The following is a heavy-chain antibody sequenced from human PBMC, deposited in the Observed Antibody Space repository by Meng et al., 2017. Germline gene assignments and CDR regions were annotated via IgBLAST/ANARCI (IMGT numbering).Heavy chain of an antibody. Sequence: QESRPALVMPSETVSPPCAVPCDSPSSSNWSSWFRQPPGKGLEWIGEIYPSGSTNYNPSLKSRVTISVDKSKNQFSLKLSSVTAADTAVYYCARVVAATTLFLDYWGQGTLVTVSS. D-gene: IGHD2-15*01. CDR1: CDSPSSSNW. J-gene: IGHJ4*02. V-gene: IGHV4-4*02. CDR3: ARVVAATTLFLDY. CDR2: IYPSGST.